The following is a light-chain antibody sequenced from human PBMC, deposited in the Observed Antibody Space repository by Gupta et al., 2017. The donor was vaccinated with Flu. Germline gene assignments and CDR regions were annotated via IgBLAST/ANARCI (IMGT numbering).Light chain of an antibody. J-gene: IGLJ2*01. CDR2: DND. Sequence: QSVLTQPPSVSAAPGQEVTISCSGGIFDIGNNYVSWYQQLPGTAPKLLIYDNDKRPSGIPDRFSGSKSGTSATLGIAGLQTGDEADYYCATWDNSLSGGRVFGGGTKLTVL. CDR1: IFDIGNNY. V-gene: IGLV1-51*01. CDR3: ATWDNSLSGGRV.